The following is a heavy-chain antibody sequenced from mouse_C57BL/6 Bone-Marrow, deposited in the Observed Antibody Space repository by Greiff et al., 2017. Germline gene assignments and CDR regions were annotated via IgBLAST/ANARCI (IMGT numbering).Heavy chain of an antibody. CDR2: IDPSDSYT. CDR3: AIEGYPFYY. CDR1: GYTFTSYW. V-gene: IGHV1-50*01. Sequence: VQLQQPGAELVKPGASVKLSCKASGYTFTSYWMQWVKQRPGQGLEWIGEIDPSDSYTTYNQKFKGKATLTVDTSSSTAYMQLSSLTSEDSAVYYCAIEGYPFYYWGQGTTLTVSS. J-gene: IGHJ2*01.